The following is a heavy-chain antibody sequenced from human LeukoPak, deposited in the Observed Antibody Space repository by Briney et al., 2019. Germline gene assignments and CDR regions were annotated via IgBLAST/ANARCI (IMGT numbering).Heavy chain of an antibody. CDR3: ARVTEDSIGYYPDWFDS. V-gene: IGHV1-2*02. D-gene: IGHD3-22*01. Sequence: ASVKVSCKASSTFTDYYIHWVRQAPGQGLEWMGWINPNSGATNYAQKFQGRVTMTRDTSILIVYLDLSSLTSDDTAVYYWARVTEDSIGYYPDWFDSWGQGTLVTVSS. J-gene: IGHJ5*01. CDR1: STFTDYY. CDR2: INPNSGAT.